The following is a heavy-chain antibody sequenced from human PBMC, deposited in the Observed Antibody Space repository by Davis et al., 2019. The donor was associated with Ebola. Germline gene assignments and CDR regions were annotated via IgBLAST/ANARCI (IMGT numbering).Heavy chain of an antibody. D-gene: IGHD4-17*01. V-gene: IGHV4-59*06. Sequence: PSETLSLTCTVSGGSISSYYWSWIRQPPGKGLEWIGYIYYSGSTYYNPSLKSRVTISVDTSKNQFSLKLSSVTAADTAVYYCARSYGELEGYWGQGTLVTVSS. CDR1: GGSISSYY. CDR2: IYYSGST. J-gene: IGHJ4*02. CDR3: ARSYGELEGY.